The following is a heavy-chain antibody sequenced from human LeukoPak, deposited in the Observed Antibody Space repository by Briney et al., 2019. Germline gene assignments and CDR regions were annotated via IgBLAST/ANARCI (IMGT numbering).Heavy chain of an antibody. J-gene: IGHJ5*02. CDR2: IYYSGST. CDR3: ARDHTAAGRYFDWLMTGFDP. Sequence: SETLSLTCTVSGGSISSSSYYWGWIRQPPGKGLEWIGSIYYSGSTYYNPSLKSRVTMSVDTSKNQFSLKLSSVTAADTAVYYCARDHTAAGRYFDWLMTGFDPWGQGTLVTVSS. CDR1: GGSISSSSYY. D-gene: IGHD3-9*01. V-gene: IGHV4-39*07.